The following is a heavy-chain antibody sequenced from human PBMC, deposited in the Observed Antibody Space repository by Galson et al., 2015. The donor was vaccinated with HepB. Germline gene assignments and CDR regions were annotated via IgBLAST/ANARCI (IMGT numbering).Heavy chain of an antibody. J-gene: IGHJ5*01. CDR2: LSYEGINK. CDR1: GFSFSTYG. D-gene: IGHD3-16*02. V-gene: IGHV3-30*18. Sequence: SLRLSCAASGFSFSTYGMPWVRQAPGKGLEWVASLSYEGINKYYADSARGRFTISRDNPKNTLYLQMDSLRAEDTAVYYCAKGSPWGRLGDSSSSDWFDSWGQGTLVIVSS. CDR3: AKGSPWGRLGDSSSSDWFDS.